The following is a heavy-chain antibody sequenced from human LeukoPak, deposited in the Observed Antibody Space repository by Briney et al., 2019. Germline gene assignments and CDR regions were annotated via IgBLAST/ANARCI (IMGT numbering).Heavy chain of an antibody. D-gene: IGHD3-16*01. CDR1: GFTFSSFV. CDR3: ARGGSASPYYFDY. CDR2: ISSSSDYI. V-gene: IGHV3-21*01. Sequence: PGGSLRLSCAASGFTFSSFVINWVRQAPGKGLEWVSSISSSSDYIYYGDSVKGRFTISRDNAENSLYLQMNGLRAEDTAVYYCARGGSASPYYFDYWGQGTLVTVSS. J-gene: IGHJ4*02.